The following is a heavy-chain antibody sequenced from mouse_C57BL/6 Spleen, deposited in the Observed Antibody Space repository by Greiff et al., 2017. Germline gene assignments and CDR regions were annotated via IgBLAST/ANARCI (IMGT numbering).Heavy chain of an antibody. CDR1: GYTFTSYW. Sequence: QVQLQQPGAELVRPGSSVKLSCKASGYTFTSYWMDWVKQRPGQGLEWIGNIYPSDSETHYNQKFKDKATLTVDKSSSTAYLQLGSLASEDSAVYYCAEEGLYFDYWGQGTTLTVSS. V-gene: IGHV1-61*01. J-gene: IGHJ2*01. CDR2: IYPSDSET. CDR3: AEEGLYFDY.